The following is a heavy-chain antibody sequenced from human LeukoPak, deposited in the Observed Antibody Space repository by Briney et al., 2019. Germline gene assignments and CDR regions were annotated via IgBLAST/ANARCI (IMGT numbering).Heavy chain of an antibody. V-gene: IGHV3-21*01. D-gene: IGHD3-22*01. CDR3: AKVGSSGYYLYYFDY. CDR2: ISSTSKYI. J-gene: IGHJ4*02. CDR1: GFTFSDYS. Sequence: GGSLRLSCAASGFTFSDYSMNWVRQAPGKGLEWVSSISSTSKYIYYGDSVKGRFTISRDNAKNSLYLQMNSLRAEDTAVYYCAKVGSSGYYLYYFDYWGQGTLVTVSS.